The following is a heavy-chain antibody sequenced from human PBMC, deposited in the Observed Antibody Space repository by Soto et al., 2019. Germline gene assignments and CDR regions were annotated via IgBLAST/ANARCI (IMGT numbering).Heavy chain of an antibody. CDR3: AKVSIDGSGWPEGGFDI. D-gene: IGHD6-19*01. CDR2: ISGSGGST. Sequence: GGSLRLSCAASGFTFSSYAMSWVRQAPGKGLEWVSAISGSGGSTYSADSVKGRFTISRDNSKNTLYLQMNSLRAEDTAVYYCAKVSIDGSGWPEGGFDIWGQGTMVTVSS. CDR1: GFTFSSYA. J-gene: IGHJ3*02. V-gene: IGHV3-23*01.